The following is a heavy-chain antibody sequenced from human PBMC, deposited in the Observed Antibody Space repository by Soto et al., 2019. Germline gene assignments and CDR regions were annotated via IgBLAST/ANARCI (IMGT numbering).Heavy chain of an antibody. J-gene: IGHJ6*02. Sequence: SETLSLTCTVSGGSISSGGYYWSWIRQHPGKGLEWIGYIYYSGTTYYNPSLKSRVSISLDASKNRFSLKLTSVTAADTGVYYCALRFGTAWGQGTTVTVS. V-gene: IGHV4-31*03. CDR3: ALRFGTA. CDR1: GGSISSGGYY. CDR2: IYYSGTT. D-gene: IGHD3-3*01.